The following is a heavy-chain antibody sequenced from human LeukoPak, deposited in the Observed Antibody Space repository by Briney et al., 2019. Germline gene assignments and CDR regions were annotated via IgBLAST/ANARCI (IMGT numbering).Heavy chain of an antibody. CDR1: GFTFSSYA. V-gene: IGHV3-30-3*01. Sequence: GGSLRLSCAASGFTFSSYAMHWVRQAPGKGLEWVAVISYDGSNKYYADSVKGRFTISRDNSKSTLYLQMNSLRAEDTAVYYCARDLAYSSGWYGYYYYGMDVWGQGTTVTVSS. J-gene: IGHJ6*02. CDR3: ARDLAYSSGWYGYYYYGMDV. D-gene: IGHD6-19*01. CDR2: ISYDGSNK.